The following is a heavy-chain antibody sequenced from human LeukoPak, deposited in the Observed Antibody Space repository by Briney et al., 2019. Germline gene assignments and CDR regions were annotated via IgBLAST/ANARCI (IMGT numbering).Heavy chain of an antibody. CDR2: IYYSGST. CDR3: ASSRGYSGYDYYYYYYMDV. Sequence: SETLSLTCTVSGGSISSYYWSWIRQPPGKGLEWIGYIYYSGSTNYNPSLKSRVTISVDTSKNQFSLKLSSVTAADTAVYYCASSRGYSGYDYYYYYYMDVWGKGTTVTVSS. J-gene: IGHJ6*03. D-gene: IGHD5-12*01. V-gene: IGHV4-59*01. CDR1: GGSISSYY.